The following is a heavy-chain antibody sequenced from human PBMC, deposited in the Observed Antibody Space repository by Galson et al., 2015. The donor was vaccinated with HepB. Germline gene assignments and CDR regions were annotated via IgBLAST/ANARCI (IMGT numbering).Heavy chain of an antibody. D-gene: IGHD2-2*01. CDR3: ARPYCSSTSCYEYGMDV. CDR1: GFTFSSYC. Sequence: SLRLSCAASGFTFSSYCMHWVRQAPGKGLLCVSPITNDGSSTSYADSVKGRFTISRDNAKNTLYLQMNGLRAEDTAVYYCARPYCSSTSCYEYGMDVWGQGTTVTVSS. V-gene: IGHV3-74*01. J-gene: IGHJ6*02. CDR2: ITNDGSST.